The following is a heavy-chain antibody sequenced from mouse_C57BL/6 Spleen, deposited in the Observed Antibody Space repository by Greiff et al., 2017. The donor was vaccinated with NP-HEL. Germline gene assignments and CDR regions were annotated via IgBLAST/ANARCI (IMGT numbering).Heavy chain of an antibody. Sequence: EVQLQQSGTVLARPGASVKMSCKTSGYTFTSYWMHWVKQRPGQGLEWIGAIYPGNSDTSYNQKFKGKAKLTAVTSASTAYMELSSLTNEDSAVYYCTRGYDYDGRYFDVWGTGTTVTVSS. CDR1: GYTFTSYW. CDR2: IYPGNSDT. CDR3: TRGYDYDGRYFDV. V-gene: IGHV1-5*01. J-gene: IGHJ1*03. D-gene: IGHD2-4*01.